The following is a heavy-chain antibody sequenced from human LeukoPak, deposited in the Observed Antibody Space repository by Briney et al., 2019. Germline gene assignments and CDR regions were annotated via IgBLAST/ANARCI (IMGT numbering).Heavy chain of an antibody. CDR1: GFTFSSYW. J-gene: IGHJ4*02. Sequence: GGSLRLSCAASGFTFSSYWMSWVRQVPGKWLEWVANINHDGRERYYVDSVKGRFTISRDNAKESLYLQMNSLRAEDTAVYYCARLEYCTSSSCYSLRYWGQGTLVTVSS. CDR3: ARLEYCTSSSCYSLRY. V-gene: IGHV3-7*01. D-gene: IGHD2-2*02. CDR2: INHDGRER.